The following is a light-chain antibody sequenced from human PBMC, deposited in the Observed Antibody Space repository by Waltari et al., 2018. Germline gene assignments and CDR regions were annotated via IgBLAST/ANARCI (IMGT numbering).Light chain of an antibody. J-gene: IGLJ2*01. CDR3: QAWDSGPLVV. CDR2: QDI. Sequence: SYELIQSPSVSVSPGQTVSITCPGDKLGDKFVCWYQQKPGQSPVLVIYQDILRPSGVPERFSGSNSGNTATLTISGTQAMDEADYYCQAWDSGPLVVFGGGTKLTVL. V-gene: IGLV3-1*01. CDR1: KLGDKF.